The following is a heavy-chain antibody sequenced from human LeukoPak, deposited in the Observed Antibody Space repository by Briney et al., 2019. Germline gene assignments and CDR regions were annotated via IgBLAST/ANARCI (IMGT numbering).Heavy chain of an antibody. CDR1: GFTFSNYA. Sequence: GGSLRLSCAASGFTFSNYAMSWVRQAPGKGLEWVSAISESGDHTKCADSVKGRFTISRDNSKNTLYLQMNSLRAEDTAVYYCASTTIIAAAGTEYYYGMDVWGQGTTVTVSS. D-gene: IGHD6-13*01. J-gene: IGHJ6*02. CDR2: ISESGDHT. V-gene: IGHV3-23*01. CDR3: ASTTIIAAAGTEYYYGMDV.